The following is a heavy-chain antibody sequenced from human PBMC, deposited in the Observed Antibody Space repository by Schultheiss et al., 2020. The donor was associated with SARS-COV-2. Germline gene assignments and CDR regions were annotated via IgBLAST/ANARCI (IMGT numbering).Heavy chain of an antibody. Sequence: GGSLRLSCAASGFTVSSNYMSWVRQAPGKGLEWVSAISGSGGSTYYADSVKGRFTISRDNAKNSLYLQMNSLRAEDTAVYYCARGRTDDPESNQYYFDYWGQGTLVTVSS. CDR1: GFTVSSNY. CDR3: ARGRTDDPESNQYYFDY. J-gene: IGHJ4*02. CDR2: ISGSGGST. V-gene: IGHV3-21*01. D-gene: IGHD1-14*01.